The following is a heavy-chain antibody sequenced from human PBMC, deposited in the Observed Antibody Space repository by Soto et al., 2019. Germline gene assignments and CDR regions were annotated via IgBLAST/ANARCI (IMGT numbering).Heavy chain of an antibody. J-gene: IGHJ4*02. CDR2: IYSGGST. CDR3: ARDLYFDY. Sequence: EVQLVESGGGLVQPGGSLRLSCAASGFTVTSHYMSWVRQAPGKGLEWVSVIYSGGSTYYAVSVKGRFTISRDNSKNTLYLQMISLRAEDTAVYYCARDLYFDYWGQGTLVTVSS. CDR1: GFTVTSHY. V-gene: IGHV3-66*01.